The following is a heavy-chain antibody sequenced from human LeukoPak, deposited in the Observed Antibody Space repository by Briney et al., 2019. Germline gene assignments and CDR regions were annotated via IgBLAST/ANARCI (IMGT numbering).Heavy chain of an antibody. D-gene: IGHD3-3*01. J-gene: IGHJ6*02. CDR1: GYTFTSYG. CDR3: ARGGPGGIFGVVITTSYYYYGMDV. Sequence: ASVKVSCKASGYTFTSYGISWVRQAPGQGLEWMGRIIPILGIANYAQKFQGRVTITADKSTSTAYMELSSLRSEDTAVYYCARGGPGGIFGVVITTSYYYYGMDVWGQGTTVTVSS. CDR2: IIPILGIA. V-gene: IGHV1-69*04.